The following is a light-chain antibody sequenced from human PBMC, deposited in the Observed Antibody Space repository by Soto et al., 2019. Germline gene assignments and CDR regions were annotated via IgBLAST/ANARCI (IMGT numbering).Light chain of an antibody. CDR3: LQHKSYPFT. J-gene: IGKJ3*01. Sequence: DIQMTQSPSSLSASVGDRVTITCRASQDIRHDLGWFQQKPGKAPKRLIYTASSLQSGVPSRFSGSGSGTEFTLTISSLQPEDFATYYCLQHKSYPFTFGPGTKVEIK. V-gene: IGKV1-17*01. CDR1: QDIRHD. CDR2: TAS.